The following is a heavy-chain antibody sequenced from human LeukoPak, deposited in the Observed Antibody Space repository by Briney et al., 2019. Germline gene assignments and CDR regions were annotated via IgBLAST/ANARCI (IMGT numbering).Heavy chain of an antibody. J-gene: IGHJ6*02. CDR3: ARVSGTIRIWPQPFGDGMDV. Sequence: GSLRLSCAASRFPFSNYVMSWVRQAPGKGLECVSAISGSGRSTYYADSVKGRFTISRDNSKNTLYLQMNSLRAEDTALYYCARVSGTIRIWPQPFGDGMDVWGQGTTVTVSS. CDR2: ISGSGRST. D-gene: IGHD3-10*01. CDR1: RFPFSNYV. V-gene: IGHV3-23*01.